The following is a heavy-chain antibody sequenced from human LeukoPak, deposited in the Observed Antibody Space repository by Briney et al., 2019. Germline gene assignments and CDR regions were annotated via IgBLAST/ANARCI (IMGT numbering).Heavy chain of an antibody. CDR3: ARGGYYYDSSGYSTFDY. Sequence: LVKVSCKASGGTFSSYAISWVRQAPGQGLEWMGGIIPIFGTANYAQKFQGRVTITTDESTSTAYMELSSLRSEDTAVYYCARGGYYYDSSGYSTFDYWGQGTLVTVSS. J-gene: IGHJ4*02. D-gene: IGHD3-22*01. CDR1: GGTFSSYA. V-gene: IGHV1-69*05. CDR2: IIPIFGTA.